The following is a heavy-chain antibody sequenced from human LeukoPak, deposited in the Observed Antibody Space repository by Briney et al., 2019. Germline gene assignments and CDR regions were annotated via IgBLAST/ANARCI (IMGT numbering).Heavy chain of an antibody. CDR3: ATSRYVADGVYYTQDDS. J-gene: IGHJ5*01. CDR1: GHVFINYC. D-gene: IGHD4/OR15-4a*01. V-gene: IGHV5-51*01. CDR2: NDPDESGT. Sequence: GESLKSSCNGSGHVFINYCIAWARQMPGKGRGWRGTNDPDESGTRYSPSFQGQVSISAHQSIQSAYLQWSSLKASDTAIYYCATSRYVADGVYYTQDDSWGQGTLVTVSS.